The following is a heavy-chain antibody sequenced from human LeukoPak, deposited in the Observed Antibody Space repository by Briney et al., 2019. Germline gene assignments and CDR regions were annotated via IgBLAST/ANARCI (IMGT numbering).Heavy chain of an antibody. Sequence: SVKVSCKASGGTFSSYAISWVRQAPGQGLEWMGGIIPIFGTANYAQKFQGRVAITTDESTSTAYMELRSLRSDDTAVYYCARGPYCSSTSCYTGASLGWFDPWGQGTLVTVSS. CDR3: ARGPYCSSTSCYTGASLGWFDP. CDR2: IIPIFGTA. J-gene: IGHJ5*02. V-gene: IGHV1-69*05. D-gene: IGHD2-2*02. CDR1: GGTFSSYA.